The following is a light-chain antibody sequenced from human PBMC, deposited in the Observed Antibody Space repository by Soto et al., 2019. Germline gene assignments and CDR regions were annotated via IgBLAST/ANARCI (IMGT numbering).Light chain of an antibody. CDR1: QSINNY. V-gene: IGKV1-5*01. CDR2: DAS. J-gene: IGKJ2*01. CDR3: QQYNSYSNT. Sequence: DVQMTQSPSSLSASVGDRVTITCRASQSINNYLNWYQVKPGKAPRLLIFDASTLETGVPSRFSGSGSGTEFTLTTSNLQPDDFATYYCQQYNSYSNTFGQGTKVDIK.